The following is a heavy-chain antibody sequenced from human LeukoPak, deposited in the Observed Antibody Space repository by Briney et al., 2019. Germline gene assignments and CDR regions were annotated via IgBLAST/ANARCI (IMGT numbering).Heavy chain of an antibody. J-gene: IGHJ5*02. CDR2: FDPEDGET. D-gene: IGHD6-13*01. CDR3: ATNTRYSSSWTWFDP. CDR1: GYTLTELS. V-gene: IGHV1-24*01. Sequence: ASVKVSCKDSGYTLTELSMHWVRQAPGKGLEWMGGFDPEDGETIYAQKFQGRVTMTEDTSTDTAYMELSSLRSEDTAVYYCATNTRYSSSWTWFDPWGQGTLVTVSS.